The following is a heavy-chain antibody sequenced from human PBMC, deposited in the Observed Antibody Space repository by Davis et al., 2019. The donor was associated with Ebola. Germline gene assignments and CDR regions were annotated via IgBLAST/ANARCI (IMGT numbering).Heavy chain of an antibody. CDR3: ARTIGLTGTTGRGAFDI. J-gene: IGHJ3*02. Sequence: GESLKISCKGSGYSFTSYWIGWVRQMPGKGLEWMGIIYPGDSDTRYSPSFQGQVTISADKSISTAYLQWSSLKASDTAMYYCARTIGLTGTTGRGAFDIWGQGKMVTVSS. CDR1: GYSFTSYW. V-gene: IGHV5-51*01. D-gene: IGHD1-7*01. CDR2: IYPGDSDT.